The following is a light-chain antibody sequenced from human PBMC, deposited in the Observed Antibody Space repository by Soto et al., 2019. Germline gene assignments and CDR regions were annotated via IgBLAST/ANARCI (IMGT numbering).Light chain of an antibody. CDR2: KAS. CDR3: QHLNNYPLS. CDR1: QTISSW. V-gene: IGKV1-5*03. J-gene: IGKJ4*01. Sequence: DIQMTQSPSTLSGSVGDRVTITCRASQTISSWLAWYQQKPGKAPKLLIYKASTLKSGVPSRFSGSGSGTEFTLTISSLQPDDFATYYCQHLNNYPLSFGGGTKVDIK.